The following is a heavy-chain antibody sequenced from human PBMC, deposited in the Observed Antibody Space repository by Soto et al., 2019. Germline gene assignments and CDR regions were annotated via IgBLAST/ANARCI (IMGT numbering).Heavy chain of an antibody. J-gene: IGHJ4*02. CDR3: ARDLGVVVMDY. D-gene: IGHD3-22*01. V-gene: IGHV1-3*01. CDR1: GYTFTTYA. CDR2: INSGNGDT. Sequence: ASVKVSCKASGYTFTTYAIRWVRQAPGQGLEWMGWINSGNGDTKYSQKFQGRVTVTREKSASTASMELRSLKSEDTAVYYCARDLGVVVMDYWGQGTLVTVSS.